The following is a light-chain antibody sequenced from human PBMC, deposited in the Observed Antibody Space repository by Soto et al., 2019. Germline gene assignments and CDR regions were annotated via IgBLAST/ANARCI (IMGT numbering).Light chain of an antibody. Sequence: DVQLTQSPSTLSASVGERVTITSRASQSISSWLAWYQQKPWKAPKLLIYDASSLESGVPSRFSGSGSGTEFTLTISSLQPDDFATYYCQQYNSYSTFGQGTKVDIK. CDR3: QQYNSYST. V-gene: IGKV1-5*01. CDR1: QSISSW. J-gene: IGKJ1*01. CDR2: DAS.